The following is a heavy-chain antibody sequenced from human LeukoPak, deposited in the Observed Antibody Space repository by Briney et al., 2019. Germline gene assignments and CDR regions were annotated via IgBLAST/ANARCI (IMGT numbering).Heavy chain of an antibody. J-gene: IGHJ4*02. CDR3: ARGIPHYCSSTTCPNDY. V-gene: IGHV4-34*01. CDR1: GVSFSGYS. CDR2: IHRSGST. Sequence: KPSETLSLTCAVYGVSFSGYSWSWLRQPPGKGLEWIGEIHRSGSTNYHPSLKSRVTISVDTSKNQFSLKLSSVTAADTAVYYCARGIPHYCSSTTCPNDYWGQGTLVTVSS. D-gene: IGHD2-2*01.